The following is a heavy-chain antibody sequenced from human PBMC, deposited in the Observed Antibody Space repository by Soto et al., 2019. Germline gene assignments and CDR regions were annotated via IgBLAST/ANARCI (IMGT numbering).Heavy chain of an antibody. J-gene: IGHJ6*03. CDR1: GFTFSSYA. V-gene: IGHV3-23*01. D-gene: IGHD3-10*01. CDR3: AKDFARTYYYGSGSYLYYYYYMDV. CDR2: ISGSGGST. Sequence: GGSLRLSCAASGFTFSSYAMSWVRQAPGKGLEWVSAISGSGGSTYYADSVKGRFTISRDNSKNTLYLQMNSLRAEDTAVYYCAKDFARTYYYGSGSYLYYYYYMDVWGKGTTVTVSS.